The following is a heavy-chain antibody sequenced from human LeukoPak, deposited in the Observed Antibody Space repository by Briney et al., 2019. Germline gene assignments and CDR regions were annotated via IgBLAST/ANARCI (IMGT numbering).Heavy chain of an antibody. CDR1: GGSISSYY. J-gene: IGHJ4*02. CDR2: IYYSGST. Sequence: SETLSLTCTVSGGSISSYYWSWIRQPPGKGLEWIGYIYYSGSTNYNPSLKSRVTISVDTSKNQFSLKLSSVTAADTAVYYWARVGGMVRGVIITYYFDYWGQGTLVTVSS. D-gene: IGHD3-10*01. CDR3: ARVGGMVRGVIITYYFDY. V-gene: IGHV4-59*08.